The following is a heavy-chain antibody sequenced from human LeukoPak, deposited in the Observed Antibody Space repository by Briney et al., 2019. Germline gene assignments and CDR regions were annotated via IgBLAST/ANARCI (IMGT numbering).Heavy chain of an antibody. Sequence: SETLSLTCVVSSYSISSGFFWGRIRQPPGKGLEWIGTIYQSGSTYYNPSLKSRVTISLDTSKKQLSLNLTSVTAADTAVYYCAGRTTPPYYFENWGQGNLVTVSS. CDR2: IYQSGST. J-gene: IGHJ4*02. D-gene: IGHD1-1*01. V-gene: IGHV4-38-2*01. CDR3: AGRTTPPYYFEN. CDR1: SYSISSGFF.